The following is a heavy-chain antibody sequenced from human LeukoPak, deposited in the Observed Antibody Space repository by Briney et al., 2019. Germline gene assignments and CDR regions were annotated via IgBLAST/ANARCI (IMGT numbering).Heavy chain of an antibody. CDR1: GFTFSSHG. J-gene: IGHJ4*02. CDR3: AKDQRVEYYDILTGYYGSRGLTSY. CDR2: IWYDGSKT. V-gene: IGHV3-33*06. Sequence: GGSLRLSCATSGFTFSSHGMHWVRQAPGKGLEWVADIWYDGSKTYYADSVKGRFTISRDYSKDTLYLQMNSLRAEDTAVYYCAKDQRVEYYDILTGYYGSRGLTSYWGQGTLVTVSS. D-gene: IGHD3-9*01.